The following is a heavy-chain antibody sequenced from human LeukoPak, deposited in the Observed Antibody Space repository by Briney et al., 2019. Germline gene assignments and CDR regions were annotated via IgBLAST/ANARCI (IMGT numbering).Heavy chain of an antibody. CDR2: ISYDGSNK. J-gene: IGHJ4*02. V-gene: IGHV3-30*18. Sequence: GGSLRLSCAASGFTFSSYGMDWARQAPGKGLEWVAVISYDGSNKYYADSVKGRFTISRDNSKNTLYLQMNSLRAEDTAVYYCAKMPRCSSTSCYGWGQGTLVTVSS. D-gene: IGHD2-2*01. CDR3: AKMPRCSSTSCYG. CDR1: GFTFSSYG.